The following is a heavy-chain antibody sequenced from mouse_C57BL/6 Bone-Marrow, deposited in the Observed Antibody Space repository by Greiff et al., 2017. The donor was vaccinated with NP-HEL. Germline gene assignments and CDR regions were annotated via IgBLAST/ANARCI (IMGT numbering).Heavy chain of an antibody. CDR1: GFNIKNTY. CDR3: ARGDYDYDGGLYFDY. D-gene: IGHD2-4*01. Sequence: EVQLHQSVAELVRPGASVKLSCTASGFNIKNTYMHWVKQRPEQGLEWIGRIDPANGNTKYAPKFQGKATITADTSSNTAYLQLSSLTSEDTAIYYCARGDYDYDGGLYFDYWGQGTTLTVSS. V-gene: IGHV14-3*01. J-gene: IGHJ2*01. CDR2: IDPANGNT.